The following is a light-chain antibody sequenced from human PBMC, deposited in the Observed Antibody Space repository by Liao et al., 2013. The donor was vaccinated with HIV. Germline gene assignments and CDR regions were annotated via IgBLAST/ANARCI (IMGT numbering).Light chain of an antibody. CDR3: QAWDSSSAHVV. Sequence: DELTQPPSVSVSPGQTASITCSGDKLGDKYVCWYQQKPGQSPVLVIYQDNKRPSGIPERFSGSNSGNTATLTISGTQAMDEADYYCQAWDSSSAHVVFGGGTKLTVL. J-gene: IGLJ2*01. V-gene: IGLV3-1*01. CDR1: KLGDKY. CDR2: QDN.